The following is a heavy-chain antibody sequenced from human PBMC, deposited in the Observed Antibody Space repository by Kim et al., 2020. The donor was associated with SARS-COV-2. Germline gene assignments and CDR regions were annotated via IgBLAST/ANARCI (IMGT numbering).Heavy chain of an antibody. D-gene: IGHD3-22*01. CDR3: TTGYDSSGYYYYDY. Sequence: AAPVKGRFTISRDDSKNTLYLQMNSLKTEDTAVYYCTTGYDSSGYYYYDYWGQGTLVTVSS. V-gene: IGHV3-15*01. J-gene: IGHJ4*02.